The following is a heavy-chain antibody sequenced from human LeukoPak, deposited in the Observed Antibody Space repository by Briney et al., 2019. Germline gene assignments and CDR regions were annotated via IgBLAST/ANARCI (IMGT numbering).Heavy chain of an antibody. CDR1: GFTFSDYY. Sequence: GGSLRLSCAASGFTFSDYYMSWIPQAPGKGLEWVSYISSSGSTIYYADSVKGRFTISRDNAKNSLYLQMNSLRAEDTAVYYCARTNYYYYMDVWGKGTTVTVSS. D-gene: IGHD1-1*01. CDR2: ISSSGSTI. CDR3: ARTNYYYYMDV. J-gene: IGHJ6*03. V-gene: IGHV3-11*01.